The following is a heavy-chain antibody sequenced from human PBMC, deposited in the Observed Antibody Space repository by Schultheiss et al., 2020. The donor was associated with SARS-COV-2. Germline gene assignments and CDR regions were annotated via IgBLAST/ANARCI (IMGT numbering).Heavy chain of an antibody. J-gene: IGHJ5*02. CDR2: IYSGGSR. CDR3: AKEGVVPAARYNWFDP. CDR1: GFTFSSYW. V-gene: IGHV3-53*01. Sequence: GESLKISCAASGFTFSSYWMHWVRQAPGKGLEWVSVIYSGGSRYYADSVKGRFTISRDNSKNTLYLQMNSLRAEDTAVYYCAKEGVVPAARYNWFDPWGQGTLVTVSS. D-gene: IGHD2-2*01.